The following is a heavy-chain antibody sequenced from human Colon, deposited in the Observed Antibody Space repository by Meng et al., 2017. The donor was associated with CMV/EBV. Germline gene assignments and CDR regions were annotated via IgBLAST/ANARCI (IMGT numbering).Heavy chain of an antibody. D-gene: IGHD2-2*02. J-gene: IGHJ3*01. CDR3: ARSGEENVLVPTAIRRRMYAFDV. Sequence: LETLSLTCSVSGHSMSAGYFWGCIRQPPGKGLEWTGSISHSMSTFYNPSLKGRVIISLDTSKNQFSLRLDSVTASDTAVYYCARSGEENVLVPTAIRRRMYAFDVWGQGTMVTVSS. CDR2: ISHSMST. CDR1: GHSMSAGYF. V-gene: IGHV4-38-2*01.